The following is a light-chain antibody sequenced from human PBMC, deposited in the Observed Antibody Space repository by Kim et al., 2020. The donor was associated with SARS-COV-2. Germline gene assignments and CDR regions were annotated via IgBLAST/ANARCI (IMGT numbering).Light chain of an antibody. CDR1: SPRSNY. J-gene: IGLJ2*01. Sequence: ALGQTAKITCQGDSPRSNYATWYQQKPGQAPVLVSYGRNRRPTGIPDRFSGSSSGSTASLTITGAQAGDEADYFCSFRDNSRNLVLFGGGTQLTVL. CDR2: GRN. CDR3: SFRDNSRNLVL. V-gene: IGLV3-19*01.